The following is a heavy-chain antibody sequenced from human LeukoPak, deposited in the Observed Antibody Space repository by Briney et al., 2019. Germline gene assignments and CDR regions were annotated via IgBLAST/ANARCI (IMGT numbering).Heavy chain of an antibody. CDR1: GLTFSSYG. D-gene: IGHD3-22*01. J-gene: IGHJ4*02. CDR3: ATYYYDSSGYSVFDY. Sequence: GGSLRLSCAASGLTFSSYGMHWVRQAPGKGLEGVAVIWYDGSNKYYADSVKGRFTISRDNSKNTLYLQMNSLRAEDTAVYYCATYYYDSSGYSVFDYWGQGTLVTVSS. V-gene: IGHV3-33*01. CDR2: IWYDGSNK.